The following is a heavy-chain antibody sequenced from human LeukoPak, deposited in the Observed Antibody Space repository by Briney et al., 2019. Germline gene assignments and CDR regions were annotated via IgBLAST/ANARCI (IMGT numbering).Heavy chain of an antibody. CDR2: ISSSSNIM. Sequence: PGGSLRLSCAASGFTFSSYSMNWVRQAPGKGLEWVAYISSSSNIMYYADSVKGRFTISRDNAKNSLYLQMNSLRDEDTAVYYYARDFRNSHRLDIWGQGTLVTVSS. D-gene: IGHD1-14*01. V-gene: IGHV3-48*02. J-gene: IGHJ3*02. CDR3: ARDFRNSHRLDI. CDR1: GFTFSSYS.